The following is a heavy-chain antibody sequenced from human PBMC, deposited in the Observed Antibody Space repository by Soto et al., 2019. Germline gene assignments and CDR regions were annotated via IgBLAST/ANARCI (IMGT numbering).Heavy chain of an antibody. CDR1: GGSISRGYYY. Sequence: SETLSLTCTVSGGSISRGYYYWSWIRQHPEKGLEWIGYIYYSGSTYYNPSLKSRVTISVDTSKNQFSLKLSSVTAADAAVYRCARGPRAHGDNAWFDAWGQGTLVTVSS. CDR3: ARGPRAHGDNAWFDA. CDR2: IYYSGST. J-gene: IGHJ5*02. D-gene: IGHD4-17*01. V-gene: IGHV4-31*02.